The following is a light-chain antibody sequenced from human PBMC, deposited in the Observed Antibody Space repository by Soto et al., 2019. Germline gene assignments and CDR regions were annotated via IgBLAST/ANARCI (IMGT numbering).Light chain of an antibody. CDR2: GAS. V-gene: IGKV1-39*01. CDR3: QDTFSMSPLT. Sequence: DIQMTQSPSSLPASVGDRVTITCRASQNIIKYLNGYQHKPGKAPTLLIYGASNLQSGVPSRFGGSGSETDFTLTINGLQPEDFVTYYCQDTFSMSPLTGGGGPKVEIK. CDR1: QNIIKY. J-gene: IGKJ4*01.